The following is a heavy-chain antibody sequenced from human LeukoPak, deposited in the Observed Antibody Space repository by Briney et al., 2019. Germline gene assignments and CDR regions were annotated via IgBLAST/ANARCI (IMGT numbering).Heavy chain of an antibody. CDR3: ASLIPVAATPFDY. D-gene: IGHD2-2*01. Sequence: GGSLRLSCTASGFTFSNYAMRWVRQAPGKGLECVSAISGIGGSTYYADSVKGRFTISRDNSKNTLYLQMNSLRAEDTAVYYCASLIPVAATPFDYWGRGTLVTVSS. CDR2: ISGIGGST. V-gene: IGHV3-23*01. J-gene: IGHJ4*02. CDR1: GFTFSNYA.